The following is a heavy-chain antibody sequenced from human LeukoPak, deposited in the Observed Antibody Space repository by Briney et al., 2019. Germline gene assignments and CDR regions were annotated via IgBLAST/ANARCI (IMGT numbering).Heavy chain of an antibody. J-gene: IGHJ1*01. CDR3: ARAPSEIGGYYPEYFRH. D-gene: IGHD3-22*01. Sequence: GGSLRLSCAASGFTFSKYWMLWVRQAPGKGLKSVSRINTDGTVTTYADSVKGRFTISRDNAKNTLSLQMNSLRAEDTGVYYCARAPSEIGGYYPEYFRHWGQGTLVTVSS. CDR2: INTDGTVT. V-gene: IGHV3-74*01. CDR1: GFTFSKYW.